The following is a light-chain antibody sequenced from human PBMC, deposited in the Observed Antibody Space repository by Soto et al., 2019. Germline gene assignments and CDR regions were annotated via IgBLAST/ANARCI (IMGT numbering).Light chain of an antibody. Sequence: EIVLTQFPATLSLSPGERATLSCRASQSVSSYLAWYQQKPGQAPRLLIYDVSTRATGIPARFSGSGSGTDFTLTITSLEPEDFAVYYCQQYKNGWTFGQGTKVDIK. CDR3: QQYKNGWT. J-gene: IGKJ1*01. CDR2: DVS. V-gene: IGKV3-11*01. CDR1: QSVSSY.